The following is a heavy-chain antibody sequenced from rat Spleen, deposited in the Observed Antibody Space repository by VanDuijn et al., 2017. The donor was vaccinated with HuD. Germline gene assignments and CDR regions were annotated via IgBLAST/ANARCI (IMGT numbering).Heavy chain of an antibody. D-gene: IGHD1-11*01. CDR3: ARQGLRRAPDY. Sequence: QVQLKETGPGLVQPTQTLSITCTVSGFSLTSYYMQWVRQPPGKGLEWMGVIWTGGATAYNSLLKSRLSISRDISKSQVFLKMNSLQPEDTGTYYCARQGLRRAPDYWGQGVMVTVSS. J-gene: IGHJ2*01. V-gene: IGHV2-32*01. CDR1: GFSLTSYY. CDR2: IWTGGAT.